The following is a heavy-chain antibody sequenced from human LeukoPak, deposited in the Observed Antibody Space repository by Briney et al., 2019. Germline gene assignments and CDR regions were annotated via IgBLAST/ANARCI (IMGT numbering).Heavy chain of an antibody. CDR2: INWEGGST. CDR3: AREARGTIFGVISYAFDI. Sequence: GGSLRLSCAASGFTLSSYWMSWVRQAPGKGLEWVSGINWEGGSTGYADSVKGRFTISRDNAKNSLYLQMNSLRAEDTALYYCAREARGTIFGVISYAFDIWGQGTMVTVSS. V-gene: IGHV3-20*04. J-gene: IGHJ3*02. CDR1: GFTLSSYW. D-gene: IGHD3-3*01.